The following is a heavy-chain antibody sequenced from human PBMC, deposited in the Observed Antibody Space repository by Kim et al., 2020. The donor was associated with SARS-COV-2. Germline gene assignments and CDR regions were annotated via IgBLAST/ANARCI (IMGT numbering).Heavy chain of an antibody. CDR3: AKGYQGGYCHGGCCFPFVG. CDR1: GFPFRSHG. J-gene: IGHJ4*02. D-gene: IGHD2-15*01. CDR2: ISYDGSNI. Sequence: GGSLRLSCEASGFPFRSHGMHWVRQAPGKGPEWVAAISYDGSNIFYADSVKGRFTISRDNSKNTLYLQIDSPKIEDTAVYYCAKGYQGGYCHGGCCFPFVGWGQGALVTVSS. V-gene: IGHV3-30*18.